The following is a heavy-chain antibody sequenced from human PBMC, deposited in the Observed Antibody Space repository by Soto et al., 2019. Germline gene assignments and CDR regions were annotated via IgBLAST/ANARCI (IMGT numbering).Heavy chain of an antibody. Sequence: PGGSLRLSCAASGFTFSSYAMSWVRQAPGKGLEWVSAIRGSGGSTWYADSVKGRFTISRDNSKNTLYLQMNSLRAEDTAVYYCAKDRRFPEDVFDIWGQGTMVTVSS. V-gene: IGHV3-23*01. CDR1: GFTFSSYA. CDR3: AKDRRFPEDVFDI. J-gene: IGHJ3*02. CDR2: IRGSGGST.